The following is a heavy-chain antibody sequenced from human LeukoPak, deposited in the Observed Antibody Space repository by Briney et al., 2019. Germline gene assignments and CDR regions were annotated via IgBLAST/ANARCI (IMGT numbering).Heavy chain of an antibody. Sequence: ASVKVSCKASGYTFTSYYMHWVRQAPGQGLEWMGIINPSGGSTSYAQKFQGRVTMTRDTSTSTVYMELSSLRSEDTAVYYCARRRRGYDFWSGYSDYWGQGTLVTVSS. V-gene: IGHV1-46*01. CDR2: INPSGGST. CDR1: GYTFTSYY. D-gene: IGHD3-3*01. J-gene: IGHJ4*02. CDR3: ARRRRGYDFWSGYSDY.